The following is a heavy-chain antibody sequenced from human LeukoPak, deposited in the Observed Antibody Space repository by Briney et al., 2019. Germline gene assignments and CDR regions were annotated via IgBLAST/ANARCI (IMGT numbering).Heavy chain of an antibody. J-gene: IGHJ4*02. V-gene: IGHV1-2*02. CDR1: GYLVTASY. CDR2: INPYSDVT. Sequence: CCYAAGYLVTASYVHWVRQAAGQGLRWLGWINPYSDVTRYAQKFQGRVTMTRDTSISSVYMALSPLTCNDTAVYYCARSRESCIGGTCPGDYSGQRNRVSVSS. CDR3: ARSRESCIGGTCPGDY. D-gene: IGHD2-15*01.